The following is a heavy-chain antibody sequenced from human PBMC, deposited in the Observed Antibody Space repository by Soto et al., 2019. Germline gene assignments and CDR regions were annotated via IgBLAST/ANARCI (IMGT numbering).Heavy chain of an antibody. Sequence: ASVKVSCKASGGTFSSYAISWVRQAPGQGLEWMGGIIPIFGTANYAQKFQGRVTITADKSTSTAYMELSSLRSEDTAVYYCARVGYCSSTSCFFDYWGQGTLVTVYS. CDR3: ARVGYCSSTSCFFDY. CDR2: IIPIFGTA. CDR1: GGTFSSYA. V-gene: IGHV1-69*06. J-gene: IGHJ4*02. D-gene: IGHD2-2*01.